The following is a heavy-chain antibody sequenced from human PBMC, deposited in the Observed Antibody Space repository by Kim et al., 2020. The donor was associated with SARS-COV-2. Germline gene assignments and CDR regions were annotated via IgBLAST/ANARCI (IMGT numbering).Heavy chain of an antibody. Sequence: GGSLRLSCAASGFTFSNAWMSWVRQAPGKGLEWVGRIKSKTDGGTTDYAAPVKGRFTISRDDSKNTLYLQMNSLKTEDTAVYYCTTAYCGGDCPWPFDYWGQGTLVTVSS. CDR3: TTAYCGGDCPWPFDY. J-gene: IGHJ4*02. CDR2: IKSKTDGGTT. CDR1: GFTFSNAW. V-gene: IGHV3-15*01. D-gene: IGHD2-21*02.